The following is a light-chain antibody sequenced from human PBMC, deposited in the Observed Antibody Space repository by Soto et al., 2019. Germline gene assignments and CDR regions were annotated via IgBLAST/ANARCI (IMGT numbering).Light chain of an antibody. CDR1: SSDVGGYNY. J-gene: IGLJ3*02. CDR2: DVN. CDR3: CSYAGNYILV. Sequence: QSALTQPRSVSGSPGQSVTISCTGTSSDVGGYNYVSWYQQHPGKAPKLIIYDVNKRPSGVPHRFFGSKSGNTASLTISGLQAEDEADYYCCSYAGNYILVFGGGTKVTVL. V-gene: IGLV2-11*01.